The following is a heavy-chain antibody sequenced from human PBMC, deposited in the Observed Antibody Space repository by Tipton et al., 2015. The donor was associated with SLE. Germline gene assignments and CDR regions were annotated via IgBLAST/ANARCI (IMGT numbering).Heavy chain of an antibody. CDR1: GGSIISSSHY. CDR2: IYYSGSP. V-gene: IGHV4-39*01. Sequence: TLSLTCTVSGGSIISSSHYWGWIRQPPGKGLEYIGSIYYSGSPYYNPSLKSRVTISLATSENQFSLKLSSVTAADTAVYYCARRGVGATYWYFDLWGRGTLVTVSS. D-gene: IGHD1-26*01. CDR3: ARRGVGATYWYFDL. J-gene: IGHJ2*01.